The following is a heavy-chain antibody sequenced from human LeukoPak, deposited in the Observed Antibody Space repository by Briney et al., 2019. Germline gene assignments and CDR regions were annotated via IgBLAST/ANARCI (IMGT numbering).Heavy chain of an antibody. V-gene: IGHV1-2*02. J-gene: IGHJ6*03. Sequence: ASVKVSCKASGYTFTSYGISWVRQAPGQGLEWMGWINPNSGGTNYAQKFQGRVTMTRDTSISTAYMELSRLRSDDTAVYYCARTARDGSKSFDYYYYYYMDVWGKGTTVTVSS. CDR1: GYTFTSYG. CDR2: INPNSGGT. D-gene: IGHD5-24*01. CDR3: ARTARDGSKSFDYYYYYYMDV.